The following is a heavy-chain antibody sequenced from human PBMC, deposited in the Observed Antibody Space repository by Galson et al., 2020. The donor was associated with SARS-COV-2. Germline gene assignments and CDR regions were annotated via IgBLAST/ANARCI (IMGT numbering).Heavy chain of an antibody. CDR3: AKDAYYDSSGWAVPSNFDY. J-gene: IGHJ4*02. CDR2: IGGSGSST. D-gene: IGHD3-22*01. V-gene: IGHV3-23*01. Sequence: GESLKISCAASGFTFSSYAMSWVRQTPGKGLQWVSGIGGSGSSTYYADSVKGRFTISRDNSKNTLYLQMNSLRAEDTAVYYCAKDAYYDSSGWAVPSNFDYWGQGSLVTVSS. CDR1: GFTFSSYA.